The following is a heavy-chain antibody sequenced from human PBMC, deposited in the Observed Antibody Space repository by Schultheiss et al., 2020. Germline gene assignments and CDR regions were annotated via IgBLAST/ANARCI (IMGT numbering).Heavy chain of an antibody. CDR2: IYYSGST. CDR1: GGSISSGGYY. Sequence: SQTLSLTCTVSGGSISSGGYYWSWIRQHPGKGLEWIGYIYYSGSTYYNPSLKSRVTISVDTSKNQFSLKLSSVTAADTAVYYCARSPRASSGWTEYFQHWGQGTLVTVSS. D-gene: IGHD6-19*01. V-gene: IGHV4-31*03. CDR3: ARSPRASSGWTEYFQH. J-gene: IGHJ1*01.